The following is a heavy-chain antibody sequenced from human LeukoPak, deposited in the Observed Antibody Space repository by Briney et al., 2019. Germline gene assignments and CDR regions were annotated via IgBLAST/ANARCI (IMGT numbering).Heavy chain of an antibody. J-gene: IGHJ5*01. D-gene: IGHD3-10*01. CDR2: IKSKGDGETT. CDR1: GFTFTNDW. CDR3: TTDLGLTMIRGVIVS. Sequence: GGSLRLSCAASGFTFTNDWMNWVRQAPGKGLAWVGRIKSKGDGETTDYAAPVKGRFTMSRDDSKATVYLQMNYLEAEDTAVYYCTTDLGLTMIRGVIVSWGQGALVTVSS. V-gene: IGHV3-15*01.